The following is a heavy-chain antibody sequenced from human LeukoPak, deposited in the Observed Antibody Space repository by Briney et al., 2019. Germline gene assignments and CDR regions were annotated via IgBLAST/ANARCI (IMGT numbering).Heavy chain of an antibody. CDR3: SRRPRIAVAGPPFDY. CDR1: GGSISTSNYC. J-gene: IGHJ4*02. V-gene: IGHV4-39*01. D-gene: IGHD6-19*01. CDR2: IYYSGST. Sequence: PSETLSLTCTVSGGSISTSNYCWGWIRQPPGKGLEWIGTIYYSGSTYYNPSLKSRVTISVDTSQNQFSLKLTSVTAADTAVYYCSRRPRIAVAGPPFDYWGQGTLVTVSS.